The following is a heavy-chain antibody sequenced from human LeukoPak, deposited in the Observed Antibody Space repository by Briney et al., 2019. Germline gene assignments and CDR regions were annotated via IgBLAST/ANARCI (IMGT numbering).Heavy chain of an antibody. CDR2: ISAYNGNT. CDR3: ARELLCSSTSCYERASDY. CDR1: GCTFTSYG. D-gene: IGHD2-2*01. Sequence: ASVKVSCKASGCTFTSYGISWVRQAPGQGLEWMGWISAYNGNTNYAQKLQGRVTMTTDTSTSTAYMELRSLRSDDTAVYYCARELLCSSTSCYERASDYWGQGTLVTVSS. V-gene: IGHV1-18*01. J-gene: IGHJ4*02.